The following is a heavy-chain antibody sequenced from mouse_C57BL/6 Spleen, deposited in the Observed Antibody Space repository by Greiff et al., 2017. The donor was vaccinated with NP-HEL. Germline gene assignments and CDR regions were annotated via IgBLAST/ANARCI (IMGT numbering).Heavy chain of an antibody. Sequence: QVQLQQPGAELVKPGASVKLSCKASGYTFTSYWMQWVKQRPGQGLEWIGEIDPSDSYTNYNQKFKGKATLTVDTSSSTAYMQLSSLTSEDSAVYYCARGRQQIAYWGQGTLVTVSA. J-gene: IGHJ3*01. CDR2: IDPSDSYT. D-gene: IGHD3-2*01. V-gene: IGHV1-50*01. CDR1: GYTFTSYW. CDR3: ARGRQQIAY.